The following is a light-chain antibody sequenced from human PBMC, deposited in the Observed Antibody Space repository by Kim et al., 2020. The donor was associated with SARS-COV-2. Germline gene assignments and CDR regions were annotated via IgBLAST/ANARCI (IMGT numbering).Light chain of an antibody. V-gene: IGLV2-23*02. J-gene: IGLJ3*02. CDR3: CPYAGSTTNWV. CDR2: EVI. CDR1: SSDVGSYNL. Sequence: QSITISCSGTSSDVGSYNLVSSYQQYPGKAPKLSIYEVIKRPSGIPNRFSGSKSGYTASLTISGLQAEDEADYYCCPYAGSTTNWVLGGGTQLTVL.